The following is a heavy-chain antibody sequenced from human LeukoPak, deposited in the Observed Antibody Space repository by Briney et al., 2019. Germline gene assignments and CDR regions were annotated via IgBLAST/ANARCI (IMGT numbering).Heavy chain of an antibody. D-gene: IGHD1-26*01. V-gene: IGHV4-59*08. J-gene: IGHJ3*02. CDR2: IYSSVST. CDR3: ARWEYSGSPGAFDI. CDR1: GASISSYY. Sequence: SETLSLTCTVSGASISSYYWSWIRQPPGKGLEWIGYIYSSVSTNYDPSLKSRVTISLDTSKNQFSLKLSSVTAADTAVYYCARWEYSGSPGAFDIWGRGAMVTVSS.